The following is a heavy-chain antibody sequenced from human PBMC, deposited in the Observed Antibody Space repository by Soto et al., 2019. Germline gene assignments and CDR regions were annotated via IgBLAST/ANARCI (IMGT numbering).Heavy chain of an antibody. Sequence: PLETLSLTCSASGGSITSRSHFWGWVRQPPGKGLEWIGTIYFTGNTYYTPSLKSRLTMSIDTSKNEFSLRLNSVTAADTAVYYCAGQTFTIAAASYGRSNWFDPWGPGTLVTVSS. V-gene: IGHV4-39*01. D-gene: IGHD6-25*01. J-gene: IGHJ5*02. CDR2: IYFTGNT. CDR1: GGSITSRSHF. CDR3: AGQTFTIAAASYGRSNWFDP.